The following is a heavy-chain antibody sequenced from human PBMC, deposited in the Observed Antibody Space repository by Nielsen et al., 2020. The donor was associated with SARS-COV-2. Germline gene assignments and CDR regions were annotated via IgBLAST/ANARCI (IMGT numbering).Heavy chain of an antibody. CDR1: GYTFTSYG. Sequence: SVKVSCKASGYTFTSYGISWVRQAPGQGLEWMGGIIPIFGTANYAQKFQGRVTITADESTSTAYMELSSLRSEDTAVYYCAREIGQNWFDPWGQGTLVTVSS. V-gene: IGHV1-69*13. J-gene: IGHJ5*02. CDR2: IIPIFGTA. CDR3: AREIGQNWFDP.